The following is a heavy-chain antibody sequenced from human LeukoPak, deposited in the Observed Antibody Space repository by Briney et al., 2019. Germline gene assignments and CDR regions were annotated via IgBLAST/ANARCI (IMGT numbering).Heavy chain of an antibody. D-gene: IGHD1-26*01. V-gene: IGHV4-59*06. CDR1: GGSITGYY. CDR3: ATADWESFYFDS. Sequence: SETLSLTCSVSGGSITGYYWTWIRQSPGKGLEWIGFTSYSEGTYYNPSLMSRITISVDRSQNQFSLKMRDVTAADTAVYFCATADWESFYFDSWGQGALVAASS. J-gene: IGHJ4*02. CDR2: TSYSEGT.